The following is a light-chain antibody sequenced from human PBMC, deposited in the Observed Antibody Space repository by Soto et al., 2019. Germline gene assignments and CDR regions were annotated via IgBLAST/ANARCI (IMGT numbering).Light chain of an antibody. V-gene: IGKV3-20*01. CDR3: QQCGSSPLT. Sequence: EIVLTQFPGTLSLSPGESATLSCRASQSVSSSYLAWYQQKPGQAPRVLIYGASSRASGIPDRFSGSGSVTDFTLTISRLEPEDFAVYYCQQCGSSPLTFGGGTRVEIK. CDR2: GAS. CDR1: QSVSSSY. J-gene: IGKJ4*01.